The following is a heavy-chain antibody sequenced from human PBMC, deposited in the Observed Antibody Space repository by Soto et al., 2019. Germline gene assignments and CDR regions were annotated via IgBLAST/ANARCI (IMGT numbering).Heavy chain of an antibody. D-gene: IGHD3-10*01. Sequence: EVQLVESGGGLVKPGGSLRLSCAASGFTFSNYNINWVRQAPGKGLEWVSSISSYSSYMDYADSVKGRFTISRDNAKNSLYLQMNGLRAEDTAVYYCARCLVSPYGSGSYDALDYWGQGSLVTVSS. CDR1: GFTFSNYN. V-gene: IGHV3-21*01. J-gene: IGHJ4*02. CDR2: ISSYSSYM. CDR3: ARCLVSPYGSGSYDALDY.